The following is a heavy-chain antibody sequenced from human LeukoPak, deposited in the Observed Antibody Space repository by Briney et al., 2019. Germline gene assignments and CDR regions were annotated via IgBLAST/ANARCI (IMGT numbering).Heavy chain of an antibody. CDR3: ARAGSEAMIVSPSDNWFDP. CDR1: GFTFSSYS. D-gene: IGHD3-22*01. J-gene: IGHJ5*02. Sequence: PGGSLRLSCAASGFTFSSYSMNWVRQAPGKGLEWVSSISSSSSYIYYADSVKGRFTISRDNAKNSLYLQMNSLRAEDTAVYYCARAGSEAMIVSPSDNWFDPWGQGTLVTVSS. CDR2: ISSSSSYI. V-gene: IGHV3-21*04.